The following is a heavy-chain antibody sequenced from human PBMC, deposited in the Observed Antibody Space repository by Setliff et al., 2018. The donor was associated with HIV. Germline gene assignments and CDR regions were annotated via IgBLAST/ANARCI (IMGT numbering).Heavy chain of an antibody. CDR2: TYFRSKWYF. V-gene: IGHV6-1*01. CDR3: ARCSYGSVLL. J-gene: IGHJ4*02. CDR1: GDSVSSNNAA. D-gene: IGHD6-19*01. Sequence: PSETLSLTCAISGDSVSSNNAAWNWNRQSPLRGLEWLGRTYFRSKWYFDYAVSVKSRIIINPDTSKNQSSLHLNSVTPEDTALYYCARCSYGSVLLWGQGTLVTVSS.